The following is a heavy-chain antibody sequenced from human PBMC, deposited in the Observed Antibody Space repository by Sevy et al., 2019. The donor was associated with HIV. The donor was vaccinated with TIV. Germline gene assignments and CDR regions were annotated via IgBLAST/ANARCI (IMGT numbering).Heavy chain of an antibody. J-gene: IGHJ4*02. CDR3: VRDDRDGYFEY. Sequence: ASVKVSCKASGYTFTGYYMHWMRQAPGQGLEWMGWINPDSGGPTYAPKFQGRDTLIRDTSISTAYMDLSRLKSDDTAVYYCVRDDRDGYFEYWGQGTLVTVSS. CDR2: INPDSGGP. CDR1: GYTFTGYY. V-gene: IGHV1-2*02.